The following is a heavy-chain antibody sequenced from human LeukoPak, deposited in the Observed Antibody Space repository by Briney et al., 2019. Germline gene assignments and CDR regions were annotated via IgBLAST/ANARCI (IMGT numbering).Heavy chain of an antibody. D-gene: IGHD6-19*01. CDR1: GFTFSSYS. CDR3: ARGRGWYQGDY. CDR2: ISSSCSYI. J-gene: IGHJ4*02. Sequence: GGSLRLSCAASGFTFSSYSMNWVRQAPGKGLEWVSSISSSCSYIYYADSVKGGFTISRDSAKNSLYLQMNSLRAEDTAVYYCARGRGWYQGDYWGQGTLVTVSS. V-gene: IGHV3-21*01.